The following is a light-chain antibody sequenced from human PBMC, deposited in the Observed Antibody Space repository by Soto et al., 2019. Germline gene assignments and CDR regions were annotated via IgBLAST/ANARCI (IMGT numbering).Light chain of an antibody. J-gene: IGKJ1*01. CDR1: QFVSTN. CDR3: QQYNDRPRT. CDR2: GAS. Sequence: ELVMTQSPATLSVSPGERATLSCSASQFVSTNLAWYQQRPGQAPRLLIYGASTRAIGVPARFSGSGSGTEFTLTISSLQSEDFAVYYCQQYNDRPRTFGQGTKVDIK. V-gene: IGKV3-15*01.